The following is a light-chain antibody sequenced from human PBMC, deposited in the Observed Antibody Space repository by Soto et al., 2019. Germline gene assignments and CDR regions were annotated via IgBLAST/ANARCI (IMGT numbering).Light chain of an antibody. CDR2: DAS. CDR1: QRISSW. V-gene: IGKV1-5*01. CDR3: QHYNSYPWT. Sequence: DIQMTQSPSTLSASVGDRVTITCRASQRISSWLAWYQQKPVKAPKLLIYDASRLESGVPSRFSCSGSGTEFTLTIGSLQPDDFATYYCQHYNSYPWTFGQGTKVEIK. J-gene: IGKJ1*01.